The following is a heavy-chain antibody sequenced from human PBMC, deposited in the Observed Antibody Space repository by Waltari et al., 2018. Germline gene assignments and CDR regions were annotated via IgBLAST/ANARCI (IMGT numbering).Heavy chain of an antibody. D-gene: IGHD6-6*01. V-gene: IGHV3-74*01. CDR1: GFNISSYW. J-gene: IGHJ5*02. Sequence: VPPVESGGGLVQPVGSLSLSWASSGFNISSYWMHWVRQAPGKGLVWVSRINSDGSSTSYADSVKGRFTISRDNAKNTLYLQMNSLRAEDTAVYYCARGIYSSSPWGQGTLVTVSS. CDR2: INSDGSST. CDR3: ARGIYSSSP.